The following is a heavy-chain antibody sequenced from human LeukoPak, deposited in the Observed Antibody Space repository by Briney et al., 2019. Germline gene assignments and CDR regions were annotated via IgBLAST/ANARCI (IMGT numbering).Heavy chain of an antibody. D-gene: IGHD2-21*02. CDR2: IIPIFGTV. J-gene: IGHJ3*02. CDR3: ARVNCGGDCYSDRGAFDI. Sequence: RASVKVSCKASGGTFSNYTITWVRQAPGQGPEWMGGIIPIFGTVNYAQKFQGRVTITADESTSTAYMDLSSLRFEDTAVYYCARVNCGGDCYSDRGAFDIWGQGTMVTVSP. V-gene: IGHV1-69*13. CDR1: GGTFSNYT.